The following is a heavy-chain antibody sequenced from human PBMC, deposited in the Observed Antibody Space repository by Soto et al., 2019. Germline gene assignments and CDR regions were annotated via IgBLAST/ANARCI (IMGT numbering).Heavy chain of an antibody. V-gene: IGHV3-53*02. Sequence: EVQLVETGGGLIQPGGSLRLSCAASGFTVSSNYMSWVRQAPGKGLEWVSVIYSGGSTYYADSVKGRFTISRDNSKNTLYLQRNSLRAEDTAVYYCARDPLRYDSPYYYYYGMDVWGQGTTVTVSS. J-gene: IGHJ6*02. CDR3: ARDPLRYDSPYYYYYGMDV. CDR2: IYSGGST. D-gene: IGHD5-12*01. CDR1: GFTVSSNY.